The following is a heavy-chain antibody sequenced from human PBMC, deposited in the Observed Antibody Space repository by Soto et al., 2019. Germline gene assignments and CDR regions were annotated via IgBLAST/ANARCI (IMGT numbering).Heavy chain of an antibody. J-gene: IGHJ4*02. CDR1: GFTFSSYA. CDR2: ISGSGGDT. CDR3: AKDELTVRGVFLN. V-gene: IGHV3-23*01. Sequence: PGGSLRLSCEASGFTFSSYAMSWVRQAPGKGLEWVSDISGSGGDTYYADSVKGRFTISRDNSKNTLYLQMNSPRGEDTAVYYCAKDELTVRGVFLNWAQGTLVTVSS. D-gene: IGHD3-10*01.